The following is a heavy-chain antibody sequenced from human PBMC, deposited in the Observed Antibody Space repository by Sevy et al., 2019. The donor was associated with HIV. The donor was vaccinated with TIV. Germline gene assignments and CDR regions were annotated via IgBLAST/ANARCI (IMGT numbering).Heavy chain of an antibody. CDR2: ISGSGGST. CDR3: AKGSWDSSSWGDYYYYGMDV. Sequence: GGSLRLSCAASGFTFSSYAMSWVRQAPGKGLEWVSAISGSGGSTYYADSLKGRFTISRDNSKNTLYLQMNSLRAEDTAVYYCAKGSWDSSSWGDYYYYGMDVWGQGTTVTVSS. J-gene: IGHJ6*02. D-gene: IGHD6-13*01. CDR1: GFTFSSYA. V-gene: IGHV3-23*01.